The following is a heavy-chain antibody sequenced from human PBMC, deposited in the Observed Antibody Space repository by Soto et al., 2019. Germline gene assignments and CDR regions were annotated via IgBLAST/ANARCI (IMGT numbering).Heavy chain of an antibody. CDR2: IRRNAYGGTT. D-gene: IGHD3-16*01. Sequence: GGSLRLSCTTSGFTFGDYALSWVRQAPGKGLEWVGFIRRNAYGGTTDYAASVKGRFTISRDDSKSIAYLQMNSLRAEDTALYYCTRASSLDFDFWGQGTLVTVS. J-gene: IGHJ4*02. V-gene: IGHV3-49*04. CDR3: TRASSLDFDF. CDR1: GFTFGDYA.